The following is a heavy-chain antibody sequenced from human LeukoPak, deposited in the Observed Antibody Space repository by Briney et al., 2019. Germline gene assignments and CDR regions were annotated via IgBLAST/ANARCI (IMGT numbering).Heavy chain of an antibody. J-gene: IGHJ4*02. CDR2: IYHSGST. V-gene: IGHV4-38-2*01. CDR3: ARLLPDSSSCFDY. Sequence: SQTLSLTCAVSGYSISSGYYWGWIRQPPGKGLEWIGRIYHSGSTYYNPSLKSRVTISVDTSKNQFSLKLSSVTAADTAVYYCARLLPDSSSCFDYWGQGTLVTVSS. CDR1: GYSISSGYY. D-gene: IGHD6-6*01.